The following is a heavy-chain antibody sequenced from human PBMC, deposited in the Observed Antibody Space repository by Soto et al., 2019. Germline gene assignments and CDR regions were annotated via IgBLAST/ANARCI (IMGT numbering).Heavy chain of an antibody. CDR2: ISSRAYGTTP. CDR1: CVSFGGSA. J-gene: IGHJ1*01. V-gene: IGHV3-49*04. Sequence: PGGSLTDSCTSSCVSFGGSAMTWVRQAPGKGLEWVGFISSRAYGTTPEYAASVKDRFIISRDDSKSIAYLQMNSLKTEDTSTYHRKGGAGNWGQATQVT. D-gene: IGHD1-1*01. CDR3: KGGAGN.